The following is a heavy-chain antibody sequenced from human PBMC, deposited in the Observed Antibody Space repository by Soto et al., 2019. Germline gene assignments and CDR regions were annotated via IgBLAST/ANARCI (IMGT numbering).Heavy chain of an antibody. Sequence: EVQLVESGGGLVQPGGSLRLSCAASGFTFSSYWMSWVRQAPGKGLEWVVNIKQDGSEKYYVDSVKGRFTISRDNAKNSLYLQMNSLRAEDTAVYYCARDVREIEYSCSSALLGWFDPWGQGTLVTVSS. D-gene: IGHD6-6*01. CDR3: ARDVREIEYSCSSALLGWFDP. CDR2: IKQDGSEK. J-gene: IGHJ5*02. CDR1: GFTFSSYW. V-gene: IGHV3-7*01.